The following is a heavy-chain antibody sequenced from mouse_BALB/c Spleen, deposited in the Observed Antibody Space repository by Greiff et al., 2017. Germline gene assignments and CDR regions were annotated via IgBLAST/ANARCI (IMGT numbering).Heavy chain of an antibody. CDR1: GYTFTSYW. D-gene: IGHD2-4*01. CDR3: ARVSSMIASTFAY. V-gene: IGHV1S81*02. J-gene: IGHJ3*01. CDR2: INPSNGRT. Sequence: QVQLQQPGAELVKPGASVKLSCKASGYTFTSYWMHWVKQRPGQGLEWIGEINPSNGRTNYNEKFKSKATLTVDKSSSTAYMQLSSLTSEDTAVYYCARVSSMIASTFAYWGQGTPVTVSA.